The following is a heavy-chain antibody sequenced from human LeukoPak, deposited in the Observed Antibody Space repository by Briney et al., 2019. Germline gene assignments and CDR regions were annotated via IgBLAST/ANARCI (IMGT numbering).Heavy chain of an antibody. D-gene: IGHD2-21*02. Sequence: GGSLTLSCAPSGFTFSTYGMHWVRQAPGKGLEWGTFIQHNGSNTYYEASVKGRFTVSIDNSKNQLSLQMNSLRAEDTALYYCVLGDGIKYWGQGTQVTVSS. V-gene: IGHV3-30*02. J-gene: IGHJ4*02. CDR2: IQHNGSNT. CDR3: VLGDGIKY. CDR1: GFTFSTYG.